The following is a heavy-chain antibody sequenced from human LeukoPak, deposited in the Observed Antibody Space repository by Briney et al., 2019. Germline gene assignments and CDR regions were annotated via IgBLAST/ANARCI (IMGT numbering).Heavy chain of an antibody. V-gene: IGHV1-2*02. CDR2: INPDSGGT. D-gene: IGHD2/OR15-2a*01. CDR3: TRTFYDTLDSDAFDF. Sequence: ASVKVSCKASGYTFTGYYMHWVRQAPGQGLEWMGWINPDSGGTNNAQKFQGRVAMTRDTSISTAYMELSRLRSDDTAVYYCTRTFYDTLDSDAFDFWGQGTMVIVSS. CDR1: GYTFTGYY. J-gene: IGHJ3*01.